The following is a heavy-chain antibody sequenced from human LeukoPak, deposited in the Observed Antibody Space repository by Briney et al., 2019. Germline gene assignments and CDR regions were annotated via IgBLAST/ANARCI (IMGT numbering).Heavy chain of an antibody. J-gene: IGHJ4*02. CDR2: INHSGST. V-gene: IGHV4-34*01. CDR1: GGSFSGYY. CDR3: VGAIQLWLNFDY. Sequence: SETLSLTCAAYGGSFSGYYWSWIRQPPGKGLEWIGEINHSGSTNYNPSLKSRVTISVDTSKNQFSLKLSSVTAADTAVYYCVGAIQLWLNFDYWGQGTLVTVSS. D-gene: IGHD5-18*01.